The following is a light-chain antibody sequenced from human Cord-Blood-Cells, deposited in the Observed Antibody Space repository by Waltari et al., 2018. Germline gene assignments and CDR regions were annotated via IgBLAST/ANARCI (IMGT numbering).Light chain of an antibody. Sequence: EIVMTQAPATLSVSPGERATLSCRASQSVTGNLARYQQKPGQAPRLLIYGASTRATGIPARFSGSGSGTEFTLTISSLQSEDFAVYYCQQYNNWPPWTFGQGTKVEIK. CDR1: QSVTGN. J-gene: IGKJ1*01. CDR3: QQYNNWPPWT. V-gene: IGKV3-15*01. CDR2: GAS.